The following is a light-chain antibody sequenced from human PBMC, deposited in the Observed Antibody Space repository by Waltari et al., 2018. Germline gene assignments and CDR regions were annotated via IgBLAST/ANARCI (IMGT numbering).Light chain of an antibody. CDR2: GNS. Sequence: QSVLTQPPSVSGAPGQRVPISCTGRSSNIGAGYDVHWSQQLPGTAPKLLIYGNSNRPSGVPDRFSGSKSGTSASLAITGLQAEDEADYYCQSYDSSLSGSGVFGTGTKVTVL. CDR1: SSNIGAGYD. CDR3: QSYDSSLSGSGV. V-gene: IGLV1-40*01. J-gene: IGLJ1*01.